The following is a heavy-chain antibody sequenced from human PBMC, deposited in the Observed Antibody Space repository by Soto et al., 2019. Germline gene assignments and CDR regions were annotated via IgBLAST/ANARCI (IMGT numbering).Heavy chain of an antibody. CDR3: TTGSVEGF. D-gene: IGHD2-15*01. CDR2: VYTSAEGGAT. CDR1: GFSVTNAW. Sequence: EVQLVDSGGGLVKPGGSLSLSCSASGFSVTNAWMNWVRQAPGKGLEWVGRVYTSAEGGATHYAAPVKGRFTISRDDSINTVYLQMNSLMTEDTAVYYCTTGSVEGFWGQGTTVTVSS. V-gene: IGHV3-15*07. J-gene: IGHJ6*02.